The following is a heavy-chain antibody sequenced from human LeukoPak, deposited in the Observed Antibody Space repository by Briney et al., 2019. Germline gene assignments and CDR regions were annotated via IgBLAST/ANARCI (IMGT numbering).Heavy chain of an antibody. Sequence: PSETLSLTCTVSGASIRGSYWSWIRQPAGRGLEWIGRIYSSGSVNYNPSLKSRVTMSVDTSKNQFSLKMNSVTAADTAVYYCARSNGFAAIDSWAHGIMVTVSS. V-gene: IGHV4-4*07. CDR1: GASIRGSY. J-gene: IGHJ5*01. D-gene: IGHD2-8*01. CDR2: IYSSGSV. CDR3: ARSNGFAAIDS.